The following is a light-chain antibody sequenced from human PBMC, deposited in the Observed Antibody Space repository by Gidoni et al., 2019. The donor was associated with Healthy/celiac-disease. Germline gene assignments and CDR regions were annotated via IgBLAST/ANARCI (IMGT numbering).Light chain of an antibody. CDR3: QQSYSTPPLALT. J-gene: IGKJ4*01. CDR1: QSISSY. V-gene: IGKV1-39*01. Sequence: DIQMTQSPSSLSASVGDRVTITCRASQSISSYLNWYQQKPGKAPKLLIYAASSLQSGVPSRFSGSGSGTDFTLTISSLQPEDFATYYCQQSYSTPPLALTFXGXTKVEIK. CDR2: AAS.